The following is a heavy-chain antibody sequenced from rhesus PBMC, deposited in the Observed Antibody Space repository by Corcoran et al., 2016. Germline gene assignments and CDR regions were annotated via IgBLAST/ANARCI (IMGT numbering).Heavy chain of an antibody. Sequence: QVQLQESGPGLVQPSEPLSLTSAVYVYSLIRGYVWGWIRPPPGTGLGWIGQIDGGSGSTYYNPTLKSRVTVSKDTSKNQFSLKLSSVTAADTAVYYCARNIWTGYYTPDAFDFWGQGLRVTVSS. J-gene: IGHJ3*01. V-gene: IGHV4-127*01. D-gene: IGHD3-3*01. CDR1: VYSLIRGYV. CDR3: ARNIWTGYYTPDAFDF. CDR2: IDGGSGST.